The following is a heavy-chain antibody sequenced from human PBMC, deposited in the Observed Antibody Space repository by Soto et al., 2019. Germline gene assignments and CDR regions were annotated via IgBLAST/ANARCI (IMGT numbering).Heavy chain of an antibody. D-gene: IGHD6-19*01. CDR1: GFTFSSYG. CDR2: ISHDGSNK. Sequence: QVQLVESGGGVVQPGRSLRLSCAASGFTFSSYGMHWVRQAPGKGLEWVAVISHDGSNKYYADSVKGRFTISRDNSKNTLYLQMNSLRAEDTAVYYCAKDRVASGWYSGDYYYGMDVWGQGTTVTVSS. CDR3: AKDRVASGWYSGDYYYGMDV. V-gene: IGHV3-30*18. J-gene: IGHJ6*02.